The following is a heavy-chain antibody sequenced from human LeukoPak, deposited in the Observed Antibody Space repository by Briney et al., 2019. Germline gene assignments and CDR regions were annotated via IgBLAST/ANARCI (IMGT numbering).Heavy chain of an antibody. CDR3: ARDPTPYDFWSGYLVDY. V-gene: IGHV3-48*03. Sequence: GGSLRLSCAASGFTFSSYEMNWVRQAPGKGLEWVSYISSGGSTIYYADSVKGRFTISRDNAKNSLYLQMNSLRAEDTAVYYCARDPTPYDFWSGYLVDYWGQGTLVTVSS. CDR2: ISSGGSTI. CDR1: GFTFSSYE. J-gene: IGHJ4*02. D-gene: IGHD3-3*01.